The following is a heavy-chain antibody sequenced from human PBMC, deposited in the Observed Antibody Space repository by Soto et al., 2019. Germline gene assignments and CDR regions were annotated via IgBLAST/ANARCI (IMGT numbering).Heavy chain of an antibody. J-gene: IGHJ6*02. D-gene: IGHD2-15*01. CDR1: GFTFDIYT. CDR2: INWDGDKK. V-gene: IGHV3-43*01. CDR3: AKVREGGTWYGMDV. Sequence: PGGSLRLSCAASGFTFDIYTMHWVRQAPGRGLEWVSLINWDGDKKYYAESVKGRFTISRDNGINSLYLQMNSLRTEDTALYYCAKVREGGTWYGMDVWGQGTTVTVS.